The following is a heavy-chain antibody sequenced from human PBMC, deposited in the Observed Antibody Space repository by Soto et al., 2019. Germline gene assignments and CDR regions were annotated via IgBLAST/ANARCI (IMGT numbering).Heavy chain of an antibody. CDR3: ARLNYYYGMDV. CDR1: GGSISSGGYS. V-gene: IGHV4-30-2*01. CDR2: IYHSGST. J-gene: IGHJ6*02. Sequence: TSETLSLTCAVSGGSISSGGYSWSWIRQPPGKGLEWIGYIYHSGSTYYNPSLKSRVTISVDRSKNQFSLKLSSVTAADTAVYYCARLNYYYGMDVWGQGTTVTVSS.